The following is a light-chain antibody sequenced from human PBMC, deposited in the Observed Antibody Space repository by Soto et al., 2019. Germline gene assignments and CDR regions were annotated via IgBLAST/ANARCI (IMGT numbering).Light chain of an antibody. V-gene: IGKV3-20*01. CDR1: QSVSSSY. Sequence: EIVLTQSLGTLSLSPGERATLSCRASQSVSSSYVAWYQQKPGQPSRLLIYGPSSRSTDIPDRFSGSGSRTDKTPDISRLEPEDLALDSCQQYGSSPAFGQGTKV. CDR2: GPS. CDR3: QQYGSSPA. J-gene: IGKJ1*01.